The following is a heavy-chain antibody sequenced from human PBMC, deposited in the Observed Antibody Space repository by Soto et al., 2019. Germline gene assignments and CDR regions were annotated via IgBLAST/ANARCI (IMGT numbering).Heavy chain of an antibody. V-gene: IGHV3-11*01. Sequence: QVQLVESGGGLVKPGGSLRLSCAASGFTFSDYYMSWIRQAPGKGLEWVSYISSSGSTIYYADSVKGRFTISRDNAKNSMYLQMNRLRAEDTAVYYCARDPSPAIGTYYYYGMDVWGQGTTVTVSS. CDR1: GFTFSDYY. D-gene: IGHD2-21*01. CDR3: ARDPSPAIGTYYYYGMDV. J-gene: IGHJ6*02. CDR2: ISSSGSTI.